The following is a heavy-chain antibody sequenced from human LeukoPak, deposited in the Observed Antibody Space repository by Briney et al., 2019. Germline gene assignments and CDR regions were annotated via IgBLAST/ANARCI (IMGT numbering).Heavy chain of an antibody. J-gene: IGHJ5*02. D-gene: IGHD2-2*01. Sequence: SETLSLTCTVSGGSISSGDYYWSWIRQPPGKGLEWIGYIYYSGSTYYNPSLKSRVTISVDTSKNQFSLKLSSVTAADTAVYYCARGTFVVVPAAMGNWFDPWGQGTLVTVSS. CDR1: GGSISSGDYY. CDR2: IYYSGST. V-gene: IGHV4-30-4*08. CDR3: ARGTFVVVPAAMGNWFDP.